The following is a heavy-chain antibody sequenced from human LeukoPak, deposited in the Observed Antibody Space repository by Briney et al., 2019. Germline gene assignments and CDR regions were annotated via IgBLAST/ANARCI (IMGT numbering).Heavy chain of an antibody. V-gene: IGHV4-34*01. J-gene: IGHJ4*02. CDR2: INHSGST. CDR3: ARDISSGYLDY. Sequence: SETLSLTCAVYGGSFSGYYWSWIRQPPGKGLEWIGEINHSGSTNYNPSLKSRVTISVDTSKKQFSLKLSSVTAADTAMYYCARDISSGYLDYWGQGTLVTVSS. CDR1: GGSFSGYY. D-gene: IGHD3-22*01.